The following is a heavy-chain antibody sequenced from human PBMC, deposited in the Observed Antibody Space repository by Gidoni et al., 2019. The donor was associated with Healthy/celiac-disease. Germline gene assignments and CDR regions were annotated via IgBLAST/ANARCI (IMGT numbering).Heavy chain of an antibody. V-gene: IGHV1-18*01. D-gene: IGHD2-15*01. Sequence: QFQLVQSGAEVKKPGASVTVSCKPPGYTFPSYGISWVRKAPGQGLAWMGWISAYNGNTNYAQKLQGRVTMTTDTSTSTAYMELRSLRSDDTAVYYCAREGYCSGGSCYPHADYYYYGMDVWGQGTTVTVSS. CDR3: AREGYCSGGSCYPHADYYYYGMDV. J-gene: IGHJ6*02. CDR2: ISAYNGNT. CDR1: GYTFPSYG.